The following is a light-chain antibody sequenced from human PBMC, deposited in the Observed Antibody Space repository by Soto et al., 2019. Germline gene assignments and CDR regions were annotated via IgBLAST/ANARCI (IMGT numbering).Light chain of an antibody. V-gene: IGLV1-47*01. CDR2: GSN. CDR3: ATWDDNLRV. Sequence: QSVLTQPPSASGTPGQRVTISCSGSSSNIGSNNVLWYQQFPGTAPKVVIYGSNQRPSGVPDRFTGSKSGTSASLAISGLRSEDEADYYCATWDDNLRVFGGGTKVTVL. CDR1: SSNIGSNN. J-gene: IGLJ3*02.